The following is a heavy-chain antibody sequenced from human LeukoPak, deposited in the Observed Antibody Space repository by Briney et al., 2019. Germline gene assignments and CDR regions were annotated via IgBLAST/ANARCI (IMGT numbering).Heavy chain of an antibody. J-gene: IGHJ4*02. CDR3: ARAHSSGWSYLEY. Sequence: GRSLRLSCAASGFFFTSYAIHWVRQAPGKGLEWVAVISYDGRDKYYADSVKGRFTISRDTSKDTLYLQLNSLRGEDTAVYYCARAHSSGWSYLEYWGQGTLVTVSS. D-gene: IGHD6-19*01. CDR2: ISYDGRDK. CDR1: GFFFTSYA. V-gene: IGHV3-30*04.